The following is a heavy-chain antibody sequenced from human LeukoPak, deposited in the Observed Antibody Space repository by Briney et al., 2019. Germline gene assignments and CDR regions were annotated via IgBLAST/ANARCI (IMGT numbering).Heavy chain of an antibody. CDR1: GFTFSHYG. CDR3: AKDAQRGFDYSNSLDN. J-gene: IGHJ4*02. V-gene: IGHV3-33*06. CDR2: IWFDGSNR. Sequence: GGSLRLSCATSGFTFSHYGMHWVRQAPGKGLEWVAVIWFDGSNRYYGDPVKGRFTISRDNFQSTVYLQMNSLRAEDTAVYYCAKDAQRGFDYSNSLDNWGQGTLVTVSS. D-gene: IGHD4-11*01.